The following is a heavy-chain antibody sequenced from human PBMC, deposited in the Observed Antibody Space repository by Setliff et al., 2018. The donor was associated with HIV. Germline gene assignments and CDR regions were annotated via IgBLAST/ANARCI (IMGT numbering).Heavy chain of an antibody. Sequence: ASVKVSCKTSGYSFSSHPIHWVRQAPGQRPEWMGWIKTGNGDTQYSQKFRDRVTITRDTSADTVYMELSSLRSEDTAVDYCARDRCDSVKCYLYNWFDPWGQGTLVTVS. CDR3: ARDRCDSVKCYLYNWFDP. D-gene: IGHD3-22*01. CDR1: GYSFSSHP. CDR2: IKTGNGDT. J-gene: IGHJ5*02. V-gene: IGHV1-3*04.